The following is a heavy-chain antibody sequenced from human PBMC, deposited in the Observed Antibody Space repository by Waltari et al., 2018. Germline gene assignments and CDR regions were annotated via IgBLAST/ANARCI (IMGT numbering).Heavy chain of an antibody. CDR2: SNSSSSNR. V-gene: IGHV3-21*02. CDR1: GFHFTPYS. D-gene: IGHD5-12*01. Sequence: EVQLVESGGGLVKPGGSLRLCCATYGFHFTPYSLNWVRQAPGKVLEWVSSSNSSSSNRYYADSVKGRFTISRDNAKNSMYMQLNSLRVEDTAIYYCARGVSITETPWFAYWGQGTLVTVSS. CDR3: ARGVSITETPWFAY. J-gene: IGHJ4*02.